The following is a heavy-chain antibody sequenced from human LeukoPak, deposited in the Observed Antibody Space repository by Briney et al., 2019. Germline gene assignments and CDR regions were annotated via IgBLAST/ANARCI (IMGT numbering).Heavy chain of an antibody. J-gene: IGHJ4*02. CDR2: ISAYNGNT. CDR1: GYTFTSYS. Sequence: GASVKVSCKASGYTFTSYSFSWVRQAPGQGLEWMGWISAYNGNTNYAQKFQGRVTMTTDTSTSTAYMELRSLRSDDTAVYYCARYDYVWGSFDYWGQGTLVTVSS. CDR3: ARYDYVWGSFDY. D-gene: IGHD3-16*01. V-gene: IGHV1-18*01.